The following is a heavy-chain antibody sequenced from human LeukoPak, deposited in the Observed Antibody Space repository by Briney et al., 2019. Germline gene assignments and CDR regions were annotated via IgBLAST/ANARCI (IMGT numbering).Heavy chain of an antibody. Sequence: GGSLRLSCAASGFTFSSYTMSWVRQAPGKGLEWVSSVISSGSYIYYAVSVKGRFTISRDNAKNSLYLQINSLRAEDTAVYYCARDFGGYCSSSNCYLGHLDYWGQGTLVTVSS. CDR3: ARDFGGYCSSSNCYLGHLDY. CDR1: GFTFSSYT. CDR2: VISSGSYI. J-gene: IGHJ4*02. V-gene: IGHV3-21*03. D-gene: IGHD2-2*01.